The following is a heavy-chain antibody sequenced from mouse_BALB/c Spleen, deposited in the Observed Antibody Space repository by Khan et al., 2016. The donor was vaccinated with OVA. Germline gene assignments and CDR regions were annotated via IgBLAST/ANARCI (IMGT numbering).Heavy chain of an antibody. Sequence: QVQLKQSGPELKKPGETVKISCKASGYIFTNYGINWVKQAPGEVLKWMGWIKTNSGDPTYAEEFKGRFAFSLENSDRTAYLQINNLKNEEPATYFCARRLNALDYWGRGTSVTVSS. V-gene: IGHV9-3*02. J-gene: IGHJ4*01. D-gene: IGHD1-2*01. CDR3: ARRLNALDY. CDR2: IKTNSGDP. CDR1: GYIFTNYG.